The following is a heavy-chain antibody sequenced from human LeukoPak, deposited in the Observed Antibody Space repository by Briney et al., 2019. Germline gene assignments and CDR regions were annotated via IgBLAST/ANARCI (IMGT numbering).Heavy chain of an antibody. CDR1: GSSFRNYW. CDR2: IKQDGSDR. J-gene: IGHJ4*02. Sequence: QPGGSLRLSCAASGSSFRNYWMSWVRQAPGTGLEWVANIKQDGSDRNYVTSVRGRFTISRDNAESSLYLQMNSLRAEDTAVYYCVRNLAVAGTCFDSWGQGTLVTVSS. CDR3: VRNLAVAGTCFDS. D-gene: IGHD6-19*01. V-gene: IGHV3-7*03.